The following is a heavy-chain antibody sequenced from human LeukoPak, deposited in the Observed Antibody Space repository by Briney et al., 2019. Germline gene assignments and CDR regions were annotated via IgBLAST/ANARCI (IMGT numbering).Heavy chain of an antibody. V-gene: IGHV3-11*01. J-gene: IGHJ4*02. D-gene: IGHD3-3*01. CDR3: ALTPFQDFWRGIAPH. Sequence: GGSLRLSCAASGFTFSDYYMSWSRHAPGKGLGWVSYISGSGITIYSADSVKGRFTISRDNAKNSLYLQMNSLVAEDTAVHYCALTPFQDFWRGIAPHWGQGNLVTVSS. CDR2: ISGSGITI. CDR1: GFTFSDYY.